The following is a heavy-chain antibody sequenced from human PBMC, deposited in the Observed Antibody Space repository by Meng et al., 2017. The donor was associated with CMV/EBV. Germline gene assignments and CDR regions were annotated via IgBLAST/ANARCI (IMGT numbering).Heavy chain of an antibody. CDR1: GGTFSSYA. D-gene: IGHD5-12*01. CDR3: AEGGESGYDWHFDY. J-gene: IGHJ4*02. CDR2: IIPIFGTE. V-gene: IGHV1-69*05. Sequence: SVKVSCKASGGTFSSYAISWVRQAPGQGLEWMGGIIPIFGTENYAQKFQGRVTITTDESTSTAYMELSSLRSEDTAVYYCAEGGESGYDWHFDYWGQGTLVTVSS.